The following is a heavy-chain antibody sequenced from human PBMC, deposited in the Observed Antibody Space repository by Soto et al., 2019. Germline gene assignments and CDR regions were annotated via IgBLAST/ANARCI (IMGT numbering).Heavy chain of an antibody. J-gene: IGHJ3*02. CDR1: GYSFTSYW. Sequence: PGESLKISCKGSGYSFTSYWIGWVRQMPGKGLERMGIIYPGDSDTRYSPSFQGQVTISADKSISTAYLQWSSLKASDTAMYYCARIITMVRGVIIYDAFDIWGQGTVVTVSS. CDR2: IYPGDSDT. CDR3: ARIITMVRGVIIYDAFDI. V-gene: IGHV5-51*01. D-gene: IGHD3-10*01.